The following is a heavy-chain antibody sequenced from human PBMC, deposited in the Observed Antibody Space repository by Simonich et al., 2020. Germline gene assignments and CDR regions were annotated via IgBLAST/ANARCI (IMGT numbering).Heavy chain of an antibody. CDR3: ASGWDWGFSHMSDY. D-gene: IGHD7-27*01. CDR1: GYTFTGYY. CDR2: VNPNRGGK. J-gene: IGHJ4*02. Sequence: QVQLVQSGAEVKKPGASVKVSCKASGYTFTGYYMHWVRQAPGQGLEGRGRVNPNRGGKNYAKKFQGRVTMTRDTSISTAYMELSRLRSDDTAVYYCASGWDWGFSHMSDYWGQGTLVTVSS. V-gene: IGHV1-2*06.